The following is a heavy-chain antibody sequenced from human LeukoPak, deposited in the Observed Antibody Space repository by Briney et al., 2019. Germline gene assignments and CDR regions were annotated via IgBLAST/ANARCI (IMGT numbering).Heavy chain of an antibody. CDR1: GGTFSSYA. CDR2: IIPILGIA. CDR3: ARVEMATIYFDY. D-gene: IGHD5-24*01. J-gene: IGHJ4*02. Sequence: GASVKVSCKASGGTFSSYAISWVRQAPGQGLEWMGRIIPILGIANYAQKFQGRVTITADKYTSTAYMELSSLRSEDTAVYYCARVEMATIYFDYWGQGTLVTVSS. V-gene: IGHV1-69*04.